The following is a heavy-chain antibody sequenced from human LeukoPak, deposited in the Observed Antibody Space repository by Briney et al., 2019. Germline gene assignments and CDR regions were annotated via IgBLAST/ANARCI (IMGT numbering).Heavy chain of an antibody. D-gene: IGHD5-18*01. J-gene: IGHJ4*02. CDR2: ISGDSKYI. V-gene: IGHV3-21*01. CDR3: ARALSYSYGSMDF. CDR1: RFTFSDYS. Sequence: GGSLRLSCAASRFTFSDYSMNWVRQAPGKGLEWVSSISGDSKYIYNADSVKGRFTISRDNAKNSLYLQMNSLRAEDTAVYFCARALSYSYGSMDFWGLGTLVIVSS.